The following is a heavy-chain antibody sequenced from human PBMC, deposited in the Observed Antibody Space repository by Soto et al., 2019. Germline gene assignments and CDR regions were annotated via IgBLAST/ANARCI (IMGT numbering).Heavy chain of an antibody. CDR1: GGTFSSYA. D-gene: IGHD6-13*01. CDR3: ARDIESSSSWYSEVHNWIDP. CDR2: IIPIFGTA. Sequence: QVQLVQSGAEVKKPGSSVKVSCKASGGTFSSYAISWVRQAPGQGLEWMGGIIPIFGTANYAQKFQGRVTITADESTSTAYMELGSLRSEDTAVYYCARDIESSSSWYSEVHNWIDPWGQGTLVTVSS. V-gene: IGHV1-69*01. J-gene: IGHJ5*02.